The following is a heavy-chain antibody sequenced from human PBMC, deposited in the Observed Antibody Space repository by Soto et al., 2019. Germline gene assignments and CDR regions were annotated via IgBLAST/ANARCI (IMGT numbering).Heavy chain of an antibody. CDR2: INPSGGST. Sequence: GAPVKVSCKASGYTFTRYYMHWVRQAPGQGLEWMGIINPSGGSTSYAQKFQGRVTMTRDTSTSTVYMELSSLRSEDTAVYYCASGAAAGRYYYYYMDVWGKGTTVTVSS. V-gene: IGHV1-46*03. CDR1: GYTFTRYY. D-gene: IGHD6-13*01. J-gene: IGHJ6*03. CDR3: ASGAAAGRYYYYYMDV.